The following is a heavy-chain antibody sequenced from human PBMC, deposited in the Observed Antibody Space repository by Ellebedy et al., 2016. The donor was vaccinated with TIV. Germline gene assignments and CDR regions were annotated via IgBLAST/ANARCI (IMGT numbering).Heavy chain of an antibody. CDR2: INTNTGNP. Sequence: ASVKVSCKASGYTFTSYAMNWVRQAPGQGLEWMGWINTNTGNPTYAQGFTGRFVFSLDTSVSTAYLQISSLKAEDTAVYYCAREGSDYLSNWFDPWGQGTLVTVSS. D-gene: IGHD2/OR15-2a*01. J-gene: IGHJ5*02. CDR1: GYTFTSYA. CDR3: AREGSDYLSNWFDP. V-gene: IGHV7-4-1*02.